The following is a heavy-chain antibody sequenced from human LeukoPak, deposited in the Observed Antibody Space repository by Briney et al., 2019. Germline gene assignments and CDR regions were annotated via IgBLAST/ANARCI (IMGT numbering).Heavy chain of an antibody. CDR2: ISSSTTDI. Sequence: PGGSLTLPCAASGFIFSFYTVTWVRQAPGRGREWVSVISSSTTDIFYAVSVEGRLTLSRDNPKHSLYLQMNSLSAGHTAIYYCARGNAAFDYWGQGTPVTVSS. D-gene: IGHD2-15*01. CDR1: GFIFSFYT. CDR3: ARGNAAFDY. V-gene: IGHV3-21*01. J-gene: IGHJ4*02.